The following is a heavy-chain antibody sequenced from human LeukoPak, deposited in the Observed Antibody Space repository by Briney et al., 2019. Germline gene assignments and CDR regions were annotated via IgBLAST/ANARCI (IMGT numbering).Heavy chain of an antibody. CDR1: GYTFTSYA. Sequence: ASVKVSCKASGYTFTSYAMHWVRQAPGQRLEWMGWINAGNGNTKYSQKFQGRVTITRDTSASTAYMELSSLRSEDTAVYYCARDNAWAAFLDYWGQGTLVTVSS. D-gene: IGHD3-16*01. V-gene: IGHV1-3*01. CDR3: ARDNAWAAFLDY. CDR2: INAGNGNT. J-gene: IGHJ4*02.